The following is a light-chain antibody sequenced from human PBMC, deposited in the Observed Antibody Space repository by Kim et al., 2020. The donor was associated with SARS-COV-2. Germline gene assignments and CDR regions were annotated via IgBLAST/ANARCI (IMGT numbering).Light chain of an antibody. CDR3: QKYKNRAVT. Sequence: EIVLTQSPATLSMSPGERATLSCRASQSVSSNLAWYQQKPGQAPRLLIYGASTRATGIPARFSGSGSGTEFTLTISSLQSEDFAVYYWQKYKNRAVTFGGGTKVDIK. V-gene: IGKV3-15*01. J-gene: IGKJ4*01. CDR1: QSVSSN. CDR2: GAS.